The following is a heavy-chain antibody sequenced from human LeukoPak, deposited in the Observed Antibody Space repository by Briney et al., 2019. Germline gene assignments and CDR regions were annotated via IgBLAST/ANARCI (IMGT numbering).Heavy chain of an antibody. CDR2: IIPIFGTA. V-gene: IGHV1-69*13. J-gene: IGHJ4*02. CDR3: AGEVAD. Sequence: SVKVSCKASGYTFTDYYIHWVRQAPGQGLEWMGGIIPIFGTANYAQKFQGRVTITADESTSTAYMELSSLRSEDTAVYYCAGEVADWGQGTLVTVSS. CDR1: GYTFTDYY. D-gene: IGHD5-12*01.